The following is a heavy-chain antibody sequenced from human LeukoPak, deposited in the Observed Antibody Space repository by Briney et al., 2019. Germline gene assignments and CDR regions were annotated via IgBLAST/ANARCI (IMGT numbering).Heavy chain of an antibody. CDR1: GLTVSSNY. Sequence: GGSLRLSCAASGLTVSSNYMSWVRRAPGKGLEWVSVIYRGGPTYYADSVKGRFTISRDNSKDTLYLQMNSQRAEDTAVYYCARDSYVDSEAVRWFDPWGQGTLVTVSS. CDR2: IYRGGPT. CDR3: ARDSYVDSEAVRWFDP. J-gene: IGHJ5*02. V-gene: IGHV3-66*01. D-gene: IGHD4-17*01.